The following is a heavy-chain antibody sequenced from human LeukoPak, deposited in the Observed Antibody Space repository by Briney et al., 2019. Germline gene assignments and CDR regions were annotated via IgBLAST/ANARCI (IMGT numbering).Heavy chain of an antibody. Sequence: GGSLRLSCAASGFPVNKYETHWVRQAPGKGLEWVSYIDAGATSTNYADSVWGRFTLSRDNAQNSVHLQMNSLRDEDTAVYYCVRGRLLRSTKYFDYWGQGALVTVSS. CDR1: GFPVNKYE. J-gene: IGHJ4*02. V-gene: IGHV3-48*03. CDR2: IDAGATST. D-gene: IGHD2-21*02. CDR3: VRGRLLRSTKYFDY.